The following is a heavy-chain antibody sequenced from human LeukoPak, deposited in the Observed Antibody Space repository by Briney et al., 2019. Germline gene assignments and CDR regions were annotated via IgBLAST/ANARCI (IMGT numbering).Heavy chain of an antibody. V-gene: IGHV1-69*13. J-gene: IGHJ5*02. Sequence: SVKVCCKASGGTFSSYAISWVRQAPGQGLEWMGGIIPIFGTANYAQKFQGRVTITADESTSTAYMELSSLRSEDTAVYYCARKVPNDSSGYYYRGQFDPWGQGTLVTVSS. CDR1: GGTFSSYA. CDR3: ARKVPNDSSGYYYRGQFDP. D-gene: IGHD3-22*01. CDR2: IIPIFGTA.